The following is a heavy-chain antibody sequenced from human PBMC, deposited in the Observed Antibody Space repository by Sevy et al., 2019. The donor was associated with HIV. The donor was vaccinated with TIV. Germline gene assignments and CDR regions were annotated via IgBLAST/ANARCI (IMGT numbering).Heavy chain of an antibody. CDR1: GFTLSNYA. CDR2: IFRGGDGT. CDR3: AGALYDSSGSFDALDI. D-gene: IGHD3-22*01. J-gene: IGHJ3*02. Sequence: GGSLRLSCIASGFTLSNYAMNWVRQAPGKGLEWVSTIFRGGDGTYYADSVKGRFTISRDNSKDTVYLQLSSLRADDTAVYYCAGALYDSSGSFDALDIWGQGTMVTVSS. V-gene: IGHV3-23*01.